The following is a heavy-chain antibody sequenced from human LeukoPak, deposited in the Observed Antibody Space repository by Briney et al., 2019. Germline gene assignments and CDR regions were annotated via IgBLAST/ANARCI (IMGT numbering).Heavy chain of an antibody. Sequence: TGGSLRLFCVASGLILSRYGMLWVRQAPGKGREGVVFIRYEGSNKFYADSLKGRFTISRDNSKNSVYLQMNSLRGEDTAVYYCARDGGIVGPPDPFIWGQGTMVTVSS. D-gene: IGHD1-26*01. J-gene: IGHJ3*02. CDR2: IRYEGSNK. V-gene: IGHV3-30*02. CDR3: ARDGGIVGPPDPFI. CDR1: GLILSRYG.